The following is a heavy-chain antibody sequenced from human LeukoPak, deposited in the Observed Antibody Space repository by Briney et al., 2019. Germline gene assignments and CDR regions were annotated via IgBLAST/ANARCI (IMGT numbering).Heavy chain of an antibody. J-gene: IGHJ5*02. V-gene: IGHV3-23*01. Sequence: GGSVRLSCTASGFTFSSYAMSWVRQTPGKGLEWVSAISGSGGSTYYADSVKGRFTISRDNSKNTLYLQMNSLRAEDTAVYYCAKGLMSGYYDILTGLAWGQGTLVTVSS. CDR3: AKGLMSGYYDILTGLA. CDR2: ISGSGGST. CDR1: GFTFSSYA. D-gene: IGHD3-9*01.